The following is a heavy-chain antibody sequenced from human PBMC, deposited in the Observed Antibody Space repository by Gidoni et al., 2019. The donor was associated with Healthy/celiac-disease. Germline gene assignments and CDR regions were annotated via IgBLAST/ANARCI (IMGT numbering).Heavy chain of an antibody. CDR2: INPNSGGT. Sequence: QVQLVQSGAEVKKPGASVKVSCKASGYTFTGYYMPWVRQAPGQGLEWMGRINPNSGGTNYAQKFQGRVTMTRDTSISTAYMELSRLRSGDTAVYYCARGYCSGGSCYSRKVYYYYMDVWGKGTTVTVSS. CDR3: ARGYCSGGSCYSRKVYYYYMDV. V-gene: IGHV1-2*06. D-gene: IGHD2-15*01. J-gene: IGHJ6*03. CDR1: GYTFTGYY.